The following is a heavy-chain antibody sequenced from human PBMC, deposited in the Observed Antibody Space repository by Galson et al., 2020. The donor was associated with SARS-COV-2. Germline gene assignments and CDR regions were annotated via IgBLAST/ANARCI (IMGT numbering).Heavy chain of an antibody. CDR1: GYTLTELS. D-gene: IGHD2-15*01. CDR2: FDPEDGET. V-gene: IGHV1-24*01. J-gene: IGHJ5*02. CDR3: ATTTVVVAATDLFDP. Sequence: ASVKVSCKVSGYTLTELSMHWVRQAPGKGLEWMGGFDPEDGETIYAQKFQGRVTMTEDTSTDTAYMELSSLRSEDTAVYYCATTTVVVAATDLFDPGGQGTLVTVSS.